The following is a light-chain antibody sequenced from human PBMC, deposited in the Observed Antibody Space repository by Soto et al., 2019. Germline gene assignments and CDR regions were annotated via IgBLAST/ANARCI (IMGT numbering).Light chain of an antibody. V-gene: IGLV2-8*01. CDR3: ASYAGSNNFVV. CDR2: EVT. J-gene: IGLJ2*01. Sequence: QSVLTQPPSASGSPGQSVTISFTGTSSDVGGYNYVSWYQQHPDKAPKLMIYEVTKRPSGVPDRFSGSKSGNKASLTVSGIQAEDEADYYCASYAGSNNFVVFGGGTKLNVL. CDR1: SSDVGGYNY.